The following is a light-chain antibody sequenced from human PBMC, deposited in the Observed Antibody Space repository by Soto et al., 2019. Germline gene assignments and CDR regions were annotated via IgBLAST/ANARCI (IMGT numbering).Light chain of an antibody. CDR2: GAS. V-gene: IGKV4-1*01. CDR1: QSVLYNSNNKNH. CDR3: QQSYSTPWT. J-gene: IGKJ1*01. Sequence: DFVMTQAPDSLAVSLGERATINCKSSQSVLYNSNNKNHLGWFQQKPGHPPKLLIYGASFRPSGVPDRFSGSGSGTDFTLTISNLQPEDFATYFCQQSYSTPWTFGLGTKVDI.